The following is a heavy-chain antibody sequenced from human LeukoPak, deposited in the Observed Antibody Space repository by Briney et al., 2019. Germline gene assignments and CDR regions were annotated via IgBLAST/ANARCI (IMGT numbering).Heavy chain of an antibody. V-gene: IGHV1-18*01. CDR3: ARAEKQQLGRYYFDY. J-gene: IGHJ4*02. Sequence: GASVKVSCKASGYTFTSYGISWVRQAPGQGLEWMGWISAYNGNTNYAQKLQGRVTMTTDTSTSTAYMELRSLRSDDTAVYYCARAEKQQLGRYYFDYWGQGTLVTVSS. CDR1: GYTFTSYG. CDR2: ISAYNGNT. D-gene: IGHD6-13*01.